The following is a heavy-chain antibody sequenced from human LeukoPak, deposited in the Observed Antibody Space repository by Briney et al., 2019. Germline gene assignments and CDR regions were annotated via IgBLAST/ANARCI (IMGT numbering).Heavy chain of an antibody. V-gene: IGHV1-18*01. D-gene: IGHD2-15*01. CDR1: GYTFTNFG. CDR2: ISAYNGNI. Sequence: ASVKVSCKASGYTFTNFGISWVRQAPGQGLEWMGWISAYNGNINYAQKLQGRITMTTDTSTNTAYMELRSLRSDDTAVYYCSRSGPGSCSGGSCYSNYWGQGTLVTVSS. CDR3: SRSGPGSCSGGSCYSNY. J-gene: IGHJ4*02.